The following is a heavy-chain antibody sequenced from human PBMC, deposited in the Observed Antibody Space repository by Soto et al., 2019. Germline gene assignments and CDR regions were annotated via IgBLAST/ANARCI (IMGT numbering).Heavy chain of an antibody. CDR2: IIPIFGTA. Sequence: QVQLVQSGAEVKKPGSSVKVSCKASGGTFSSYAISWVRQAPGQGLEWMGGIIPIFGTANYAQKFQGRVTITADESTSTTYMELSSLRSEDTAVYYCASKSMIVPVIGAPFDYWGQGTLVTVSS. J-gene: IGHJ4*02. V-gene: IGHV1-69*12. CDR1: GGTFSSYA. CDR3: ASKSMIVPVIGAPFDY. D-gene: IGHD3-22*01.